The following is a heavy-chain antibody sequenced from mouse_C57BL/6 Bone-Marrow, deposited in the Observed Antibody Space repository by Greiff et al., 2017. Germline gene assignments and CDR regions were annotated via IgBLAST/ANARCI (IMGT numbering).Heavy chain of an antibody. J-gene: IGHJ2*01. CDR1: GYTFTSYW. Sequence: QVQLQQPGAELVKPGASVKMSCKASGYTFTSYWITWVKPRPGQGLEWIGDIYPGSGSTNYNEKFKSKATLTVDTSSSTAYMQLSSLTSEDSAVYYCARIYYYGSRFDYWGQGTTLTVSS. CDR2: IYPGSGST. D-gene: IGHD1-1*01. V-gene: IGHV1-55*01. CDR3: ARIYYYGSRFDY.